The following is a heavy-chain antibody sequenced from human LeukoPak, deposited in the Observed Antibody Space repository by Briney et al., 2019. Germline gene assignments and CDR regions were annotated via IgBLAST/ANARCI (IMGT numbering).Heavy chain of an antibody. Sequence: GRSLRLSCAASGFTFSSYGMHWVRQAPGKGLEWVAVISYDGSNKYYADSVKGRFTISRDNSKNTLYLQMNSLRAEDTAVYYCAKESSSWSRGYFDYWGQGTLVTVSS. CDR3: AKESSSWSRGYFDY. J-gene: IGHJ4*02. D-gene: IGHD6-13*01. V-gene: IGHV3-30*18. CDR2: ISYDGSNK. CDR1: GFTFSSYG.